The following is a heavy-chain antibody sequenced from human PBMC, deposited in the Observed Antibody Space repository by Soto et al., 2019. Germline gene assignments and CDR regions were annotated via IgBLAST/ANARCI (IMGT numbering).Heavy chain of an antibody. CDR2: VSDDGSNK. CDR3: VREGWGDWFDP. Sequence: GGSLRLSCAASGFTFSSYVMHWVRQAPGQGLAWVAVVSDDGSNKYYADSVKGRFTTSRDKSNNTIYLQMNSLRVEDTAVYYCVREGWGDWFDPWGQGTLVTVSS. D-gene: IGHD3-16*01. J-gene: IGHJ5*02. V-gene: IGHV3-30*03. CDR1: GFTFSSYV.